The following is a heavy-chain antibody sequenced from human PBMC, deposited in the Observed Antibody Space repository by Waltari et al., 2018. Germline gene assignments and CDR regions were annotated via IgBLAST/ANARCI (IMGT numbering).Heavy chain of an antibody. CDR3: ARGHYDFSYGMDV. Sequence: EVQLVESGGGLIQPGGSLRLSCAASGFTVSSNYMSWVRQATGKGLEWVSVIYSGGSKYSADSLKGRFTISRDNSKNTLYLQMNSLRAEDTAVYYCARGHYDFSYGMDVWGQGTTVTVSS. CDR1: GFTVSSNY. V-gene: IGHV3-53*01. CDR2: IYSGGSK. D-gene: IGHD3-3*01. J-gene: IGHJ6*02.